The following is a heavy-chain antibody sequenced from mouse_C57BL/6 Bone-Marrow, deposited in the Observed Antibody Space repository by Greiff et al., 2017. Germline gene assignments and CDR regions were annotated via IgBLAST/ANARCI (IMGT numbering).Heavy chain of an antibody. V-gene: IGHV1-12*01. CDR2: IYPGKGDT. CDR3: ARDYDLPRGYVDV. D-gene: IGHD2-4*01. J-gene: IGHJ1*03. Sequence: QVQLQQSGAELVRPGASVKISCKASGYTFTSYNMNWVKQTPRQGLEWIGAIYPGKGDTSYNRKFKGQATLTVDKSSSTAYMKLSSLTSEASAVYFCARDYDLPRGYVDVWGTGTTGTVSS. CDR1: GYTFTSYN.